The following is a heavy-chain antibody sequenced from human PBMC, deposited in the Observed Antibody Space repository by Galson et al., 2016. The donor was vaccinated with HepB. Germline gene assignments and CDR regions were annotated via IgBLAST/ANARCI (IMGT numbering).Heavy chain of an antibody. CDR3: STDGSGGSAWVPLDY. V-gene: IGHV3-23*01. Sequence: SLRLSCAASGFTFSSFAMSWVRQAPGKGLEWVSAISANGGGTYYRDSVKGRFTISRDNSRHTVDMQIDSLSAEDTALYYCSTDGSGGSAWVPLDYWGQGTLFTVSS. J-gene: IGHJ4*02. D-gene: IGHD6-19*01. CDR2: ISANGGGT. CDR1: GFTFSSFA.